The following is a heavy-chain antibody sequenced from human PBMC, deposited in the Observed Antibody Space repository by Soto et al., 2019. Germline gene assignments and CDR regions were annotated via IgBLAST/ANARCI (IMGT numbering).Heavy chain of an antibody. V-gene: IGHV4-59*01. D-gene: IGHD6-19*01. CDR2: VYNSGST. CDR3: ARIPYSSASFDY. CDR1: GFSISTTY. Sequence: XETLSLTCTVSGFSISTTYWSWVRQSPGKGLEWIGYVYNSGSTSYNPSLKSRVTISVDTSKNQFSLRLRSVTAADTAIYYCARIPYSSASFDYWGQGNLVTVSS. J-gene: IGHJ4*02.